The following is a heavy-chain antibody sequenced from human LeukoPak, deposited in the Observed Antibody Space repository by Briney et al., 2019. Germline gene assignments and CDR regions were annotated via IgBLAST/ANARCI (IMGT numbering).Heavy chain of an antibody. CDR2: ITPSGGST. D-gene: IGHD5-18*01. CDR3: ARDGEVASSYGYYYYYVDV. CDR1: GYTFTTYY. J-gene: IGHJ6*03. Sequence: ASVKVSCKASGYTFTTYYMHWVRQAPGQGLEWMGIITPSGGSTSYAQKFQGRVTMTRDTSTSTVYMELSSLRSEDTAVYYCARDGEVASSYGYYYYYVDVWGKGTTVTVSS. V-gene: IGHV1-46*01.